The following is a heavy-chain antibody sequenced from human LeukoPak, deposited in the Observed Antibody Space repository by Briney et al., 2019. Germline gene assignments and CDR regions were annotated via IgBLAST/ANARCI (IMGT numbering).Heavy chain of an antibody. CDR3: ARDPLTVRQQLVQNWFDP. D-gene: IGHD6-13*01. Sequence: GASVKVSCKASGYTFTGYYMHWVRQAPGQGLEWMGWINPNSGGTNYAQKFQGRVTMTRDTSISTAYMELSRLRSDGTAVYYCARDPLTVRQQLVQNWFDPWGQGTLVTVSS. CDR1: GYTFTGYY. J-gene: IGHJ5*02. V-gene: IGHV1-2*02. CDR2: INPNSGGT.